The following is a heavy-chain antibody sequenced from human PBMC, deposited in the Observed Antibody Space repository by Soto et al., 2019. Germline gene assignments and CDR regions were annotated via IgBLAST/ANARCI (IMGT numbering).Heavy chain of an antibody. Sequence: QVQLVQSGAEVKKPGASVKVSCKASGYTFTSYGISWVRQAPGQGLEWMGWISAYNGNTNYAQKLQARVTMTTDTSTSTAYMELRSLRSDDTAVYYCASSTHYYDSRNYYFDYWGQGTLVTVSS. CDR2: ISAYNGNT. D-gene: IGHD3-22*01. CDR1: GYTFTSYG. J-gene: IGHJ4*02. V-gene: IGHV1-18*01. CDR3: ASSTHYYDSRNYYFDY.